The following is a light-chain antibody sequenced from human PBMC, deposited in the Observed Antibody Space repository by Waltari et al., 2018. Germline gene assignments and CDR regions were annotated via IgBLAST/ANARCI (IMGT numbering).Light chain of an antibody. CDR2: GAS. V-gene: IGKV3-20*01. CDR3: QHYVRLPVT. CDR1: QSVGRS. J-gene: IGKJ1*01. Sequence: EIVLTQSPGNLSLSPGERVTLSCRASQSVGRSLAWYQQKPGQAPRLLIYGASSRATGIPDRFSGSGSGTDFSLTISRLAPDDLAVYYCQHYVRLPVTFGQGTKVEI.